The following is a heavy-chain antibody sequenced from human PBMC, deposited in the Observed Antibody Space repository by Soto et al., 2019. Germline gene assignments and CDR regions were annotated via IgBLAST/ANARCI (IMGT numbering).Heavy chain of an antibody. CDR1: GGSISSYY. CDR2: IYYSGST. D-gene: IGHD3-3*01. J-gene: IGHJ6*02. CDR3: ARGTYDFWSGYYMVGNYYYGMDV. Sequence: KSSETLSLTCTVSGGSISSYYWSWIRQPPGKGLEWIGYIYYSGSTNYNPSLKSRVTISVDTSKNQFSLKLSSVTAADTAVYYCARGTYDFWSGYYMVGNYYYGMDVWGQGTTVTVSS. V-gene: IGHV4-59*01.